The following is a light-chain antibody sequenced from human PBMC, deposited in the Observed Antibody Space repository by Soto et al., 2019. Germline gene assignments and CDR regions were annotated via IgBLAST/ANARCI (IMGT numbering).Light chain of an antibody. CDR3: QQYGSSPWT. CDR2: GAS. J-gene: IGKJ1*01. CDR1: QSVSSSY. Sequence: EIVLTQSPRTLSLSPGERATLSCRASQSVSSSYLAWYQQKPGQAPSLLIYGASSRATGIPDRFSGSGSGTDFTLTISRLEPEDFEVYYCQQYGSSPWTFGQGTKVDIK. V-gene: IGKV3-20*01.